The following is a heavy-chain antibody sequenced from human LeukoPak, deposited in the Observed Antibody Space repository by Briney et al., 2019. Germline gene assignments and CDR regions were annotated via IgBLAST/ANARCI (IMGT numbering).Heavy chain of an antibody. CDR3: ARGQYYGSGYYYYYYMDV. Sequence: LETLSLTCAVYGGSFSGYYWSWIRQPPGKGLEWIGEINHSGSTNYNPSLKSRVTISVDTSKNQFSLKLSSVTAADTAVYYCARGQYYGSGYYYYYYMDVWGKGTTVTVSS. CDR2: INHSGST. V-gene: IGHV4-34*01. J-gene: IGHJ6*03. CDR1: GGSFSGYY. D-gene: IGHD3-10*01.